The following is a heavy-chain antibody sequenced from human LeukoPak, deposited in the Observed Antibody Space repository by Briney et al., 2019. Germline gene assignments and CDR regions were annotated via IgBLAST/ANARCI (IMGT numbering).Heavy chain of an antibody. D-gene: IGHD2-15*01. V-gene: IGHV1-8*01. J-gene: IGHJ5*02. CDR3: ARDQDIVVVVAALRQREMGGFDP. Sequence: ASVKVSCKASGYTFTNYDINWVRQAAGQGPEWMGWMNPKSGNTGYAQKFQGRVTMTRNTSISAAYMELSSLRSDDTAVYYCARDQDIVVVVAALRQREMGGFDPWGQGTLVTVSS. CDR2: MNPKSGNT. CDR1: GYTFTNYD.